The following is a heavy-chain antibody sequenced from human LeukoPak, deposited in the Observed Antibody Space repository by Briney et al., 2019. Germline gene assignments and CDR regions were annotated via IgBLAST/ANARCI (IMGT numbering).Heavy chain of an antibody. D-gene: IGHD1-26*01. CDR2: IYYSGST. V-gene: IGHV4-31*03. CDR1: GGSISSGGYY. CDR3: AGRVGADYYYYGMDV. J-gene: IGHJ6*02. Sequence: SETLSLTCTVSGGSISSGGYYWSWIRQHPGKGLEWIGYIYYSGSTYYNPSLKSRVTISVDTSKNQFSLKLSSVTAADTAVYYCAGRVGADYYYYGMDVWGQGTTVTVSS.